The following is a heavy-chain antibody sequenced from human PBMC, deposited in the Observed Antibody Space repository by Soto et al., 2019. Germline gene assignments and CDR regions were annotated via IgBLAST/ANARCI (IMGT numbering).Heavy chain of an antibody. D-gene: IGHD6-19*01. CDR2: IKSKTDGGTT. J-gene: IGHJ6*02. CDR1: GFTFSNAW. V-gene: IGHV3-15*07. CDR3: TTTPAGSSGWDYYYYGMDV. Sequence: GGFLRLSCAASGFTFSNAWMNWVRQAPGKGLEWVGRIKSKTDGGTTDYAAPVKGRFTISRDDSKNTLYLQMNSLKTEDTAVYYCTTTPAGSSGWDYYYYGMDVWGQGTTVNVSS.